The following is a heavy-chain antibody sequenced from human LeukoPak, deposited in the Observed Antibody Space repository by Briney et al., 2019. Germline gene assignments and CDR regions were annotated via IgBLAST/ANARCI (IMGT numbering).Heavy chain of an antibody. CDR2: VDYIGVT. V-gene: IGHV4-39*07. J-gene: IGHJ4*02. CDR1: GASISSDTYY. CDR3: AETQFLAPFDY. D-gene: IGHD2/OR15-2a*01. Sequence: SETLSLTCSVSGASISSDTYYWGWIRQPPGKGLEWIGNVDYIGVTYSNPSFQSRVVISVDTSKNQFSLKLTSVTAADTAVYYCAETQFLAPFDYWGQGVLVIVSS.